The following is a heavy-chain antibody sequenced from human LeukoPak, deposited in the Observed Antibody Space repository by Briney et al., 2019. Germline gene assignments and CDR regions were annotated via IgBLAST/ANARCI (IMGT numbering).Heavy chain of an antibody. CDR1: GYTLTELS. J-gene: IGHJ4*02. D-gene: IGHD1-26*01. V-gene: IGHV1-24*01. CDR2: FDPEDGET. Sequence: GASVKVSCKVSGYTLTELSMHWVRQAPGKGLEWMGGFDPEDGETIYAQKFQGRVTMTEDTSTDTAYMELSSLRSEDTAVYYCATGGSPVTQVDSGSYYFDYWGQGTLVTVSS. CDR3: ATGGSPVTQVDSGSYYFDY.